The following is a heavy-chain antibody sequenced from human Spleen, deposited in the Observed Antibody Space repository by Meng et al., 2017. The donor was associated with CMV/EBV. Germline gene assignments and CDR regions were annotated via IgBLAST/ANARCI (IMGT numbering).Heavy chain of an antibody. CDR1: SF. D-gene: IGHD3-16*01. V-gene: IGHV4-59*13. CDR3: ARDRWGADPPVYYYGIDV. J-gene: IGHJ6*02. CDR2: FYYRGST. Sequence: SFCRWIRQPPGTGLEWIRHFYYRGSTDYNPSLKSRVTISVDTSNPFSLKLSSVTAADTAVYYCARDRWGADPPVYYYGIDVWGQGTTVTVSS.